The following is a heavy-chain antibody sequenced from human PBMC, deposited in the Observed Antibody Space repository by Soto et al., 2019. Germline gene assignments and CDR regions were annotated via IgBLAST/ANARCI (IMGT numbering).Heavy chain of an antibody. V-gene: IGHV3-7*03. CDR1: GFTFSSYW. J-gene: IGHJ6*02. CDR2: IKQDGSEK. Sequence: EVQLVESGGGLVQPGGSLRLSCAASGFTFSSYWMSWVRQAPGKGLEWVANIKQDGSEKYYVDSVKGRFTISRDNAKNSLYLQMNSLRAEDTAVYYCASGYPDPYYYYYGMDVWGQGTTVTVSS. CDR3: ASGYPDPYYYYYGMDV. D-gene: IGHD3-16*02.